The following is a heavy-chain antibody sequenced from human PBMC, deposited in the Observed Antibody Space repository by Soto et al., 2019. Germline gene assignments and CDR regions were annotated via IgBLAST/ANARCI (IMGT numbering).Heavy chain of an antibody. V-gene: IGHV1-69*13. Sequence: ASVKVSCKASGGTFSSYAISWVRQAPGQGLEWMGGIIPIFGTANYAQKFQGRVTITADESTSTAYMELSSLRSEDTAVYYCARDSGSVLRFLETYGMDVWGQGTTVTVS. CDR2: IIPIFGTA. J-gene: IGHJ6*02. CDR1: GGTFSSYA. CDR3: ARDSGSVLRFLETYGMDV. D-gene: IGHD3-3*01.